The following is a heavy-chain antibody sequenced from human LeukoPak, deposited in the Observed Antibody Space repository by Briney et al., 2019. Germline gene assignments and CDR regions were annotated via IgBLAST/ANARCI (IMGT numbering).Heavy chain of an antibody. CDR3: AKDRYGDYEGWFDP. CDR1: GFTFSSYA. D-gene: IGHD4-17*01. CDR2: ISGSGGST. J-gene: IGHJ5*02. Sequence: GGSLRLSCAASGFTFSSYAMSWVRQAPGKGLEWVSAISGSGGSTYYADSVKGRFTISRDNSKNTLYLQMNSLRAEDTAAYYCAKDRYGDYEGWFDPWGQGTLVTVSS. V-gene: IGHV3-23*01.